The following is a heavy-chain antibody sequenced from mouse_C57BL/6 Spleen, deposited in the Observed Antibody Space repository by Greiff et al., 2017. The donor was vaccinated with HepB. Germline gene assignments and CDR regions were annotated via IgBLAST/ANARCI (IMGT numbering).Heavy chain of an antibody. V-gene: IGHV2-6*03. Sequence: VQLQQSGPGLVAPSQSLSITCTVSGFSLTSYGVHWVRQPPGKGLEWLVVIWSDGSTTYNSALKSRLSISKDNSKSQVFLKMNSLQTDDTAMYYCAREAGDGYPYAMDYWGQGTSVTVSS. CDR2: IWSDGST. CDR1: GFSLTSYG. CDR3: AREAGDGYPYAMDY. J-gene: IGHJ4*01. D-gene: IGHD2-3*01.